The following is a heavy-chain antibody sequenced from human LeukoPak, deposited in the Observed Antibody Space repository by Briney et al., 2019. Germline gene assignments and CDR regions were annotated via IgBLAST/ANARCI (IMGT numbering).Heavy chain of an antibody. Sequence: PSETLSLTCAVYGGSFSGYYWSWIRQPPRKGLEWIGEINHSGSTNYNPSLKSRVTISVDTSKNQFSLKLSSVTAADTAVYYCARAGTAARPFPRYWFDPWGQGTLVTVSS. D-gene: IGHD6-6*01. V-gene: IGHV4-34*01. J-gene: IGHJ5*02. CDR2: INHSGST. CDR3: ARAGTAARPFPRYWFDP. CDR1: GGSFSGYY.